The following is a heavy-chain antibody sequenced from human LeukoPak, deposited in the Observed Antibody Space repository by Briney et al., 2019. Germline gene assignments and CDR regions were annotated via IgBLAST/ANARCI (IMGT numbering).Heavy chain of an antibody. CDR2: ISGSGAST. CDR1: GFTFNSYA. V-gene: IGHV3-23*01. J-gene: IGHJ4*02. Sequence: QTGGSLRLSCAASGFTFNSYAMSWVRQAPGKGLEWVSGISGSGASTDYGDSVRGRFTISRDNFKNTLYLQMNSLRAEDTAVYYCAKFPGGRATTYPIDYWGQGTLVTVSS. CDR3: AKFPGGRATTYPIDY. D-gene: IGHD1-26*01.